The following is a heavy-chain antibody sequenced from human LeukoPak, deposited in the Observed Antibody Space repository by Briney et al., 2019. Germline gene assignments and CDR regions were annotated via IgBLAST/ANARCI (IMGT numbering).Heavy chain of an antibody. Sequence: SGGSLRLSCAASGFTFSSYAMSWVRQAPGKGLEWVSAISGSGGSTYYADSVKGRFSISKDISKNTLSLQMNSLRAEDAAVYSCATGGNFYYSHWGQGTLVTVSS. CDR2: ISGSGGST. J-gene: IGHJ1*01. CDR3: ATGGNFYYSH. D-gene: IGHD4-11*01. V-gene: IGHV3-23*01. CDR1: GFTFSSYA.